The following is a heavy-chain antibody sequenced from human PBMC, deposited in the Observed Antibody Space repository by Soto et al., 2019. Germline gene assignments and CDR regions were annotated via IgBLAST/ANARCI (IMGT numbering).Heavy chain of an antibody. CDR2: IYSGGST. CDR1: GFTVSSNY. J-gene: IGHJ4*02. Sequence: EVQLVETGGGLIQPGGSLRLSCAASGFTVSSNYMSWVRQAPGKGLEWVSVIYSGGSTYYAASVKGRFTISRDNSKNTLYLQMNGLRAEDTAVYYCARSHTAMVLDYWGQGTLVTVSS. V-gene: IGHV3-53*02. CDR3: ARSHTAMVLDY. D-gene: IGHD5-18*01.